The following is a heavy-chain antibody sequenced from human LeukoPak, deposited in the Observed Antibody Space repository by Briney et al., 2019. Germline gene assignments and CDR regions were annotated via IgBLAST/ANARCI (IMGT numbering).Heavy chain of an antibody. Sequence: GESLKISFKGSGYRFTSYWIGRVRPMPGKGLEWMGIIYPGDSDTRYSPSFQGQVTISADKSISTAYLQWSSLKASDSAMYYCARQTRGGIAAAGSDYWGQGTLVTVSS. CDR2: IYPGDSDT. V-gene: IGHV5-51*01. J-gene: IGHJ4*02. D-gene: IGHD6-13*01. CDR3: ARQTRGGIAAAGSDY. CDR1: GYRFTSYW.